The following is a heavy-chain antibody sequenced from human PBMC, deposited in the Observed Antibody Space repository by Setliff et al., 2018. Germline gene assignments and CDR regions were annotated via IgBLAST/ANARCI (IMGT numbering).Heavy chain of an antibody. Sequence: PGGSLRLSCAASGFRFSDLYMSWVRQAPGKGLEWLSKISGAGTTVYYADSVRGRFTISRDNAKNSLYLQMNSLRAEDSAIYFCAKCTSWDSHYPYFDYWGQGALVTVS. D-gene: IGHD4-4*01. CDR2: ISGAGTTV. CDR3: AKCTSWDSHYPYFDY. CDR1: GFRFSDLY. J-gene: IGHJ4*02. V-gene: IGHV3-11*01.